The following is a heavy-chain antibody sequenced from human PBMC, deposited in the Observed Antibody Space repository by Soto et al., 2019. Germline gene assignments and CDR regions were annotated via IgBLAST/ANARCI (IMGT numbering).Heavy chain of an antibody. CDR2: IYYSGST. Sequence: SETLSLTCTVSGGSISSGGYYWSWIRQHPGKGLEWIGYIYYSGSTYYNPSLKSRVTISVDTSKNQFSLKLSSVTAADTAVYYCARDLVLNVSNDIYYYYMDVWGKGTTVTVSS. V-gene: IGHV4-31*03. J-gene: IGHJ6*03. D-gene: IGHD2-8*01. CDR3: ARDLVLNVSNDIYYYYMDV. CDR1: GGSISSGGYY.